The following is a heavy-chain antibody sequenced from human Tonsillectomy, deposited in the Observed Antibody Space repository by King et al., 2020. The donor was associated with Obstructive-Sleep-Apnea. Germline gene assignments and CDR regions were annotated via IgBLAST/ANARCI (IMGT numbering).Heavy chain of an antibody. J-gene: IGHJ4*02. V-gene: IGHV3-23*04. Sequence: VQLVESGGGLVQPGGSLRLSCAASGFTFSSYAMSWVRQAPGKGLEWGSVISASGGSTYYADSVKGRFTITRDNSKKTLDLQINSLRAGDTAVYYCAKEHGPAATRPYDYWGQGTLVTVSS. D-gene: IGHD2-2*01. CDR3: AKEHGPAATRPYDY. CDR1: GFTFSSYA. CDR2: ISASGGST.